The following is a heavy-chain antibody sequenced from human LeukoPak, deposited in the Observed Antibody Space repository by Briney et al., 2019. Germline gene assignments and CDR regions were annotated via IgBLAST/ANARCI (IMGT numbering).Heavy chain of an antibody. CDR2: IYTSGSA. Sequence: PSETLSLTCTVSGGSISSGSYYWSWIRQPAGKGLEWIGRIYTSGSANYNPSLKSRVTMSVDTSKNQFSLKLSSVTAADTAVYYCARGWGYYGSGSFVIWGQGTMVTVSS. CDR3: ARGWGYYGSGSFVI. CDR1: GGSISSGSYY. V-gene: IGHV4-61*02. J-gene: IGHJ3*02. D-gene: IGHD3-10*01.